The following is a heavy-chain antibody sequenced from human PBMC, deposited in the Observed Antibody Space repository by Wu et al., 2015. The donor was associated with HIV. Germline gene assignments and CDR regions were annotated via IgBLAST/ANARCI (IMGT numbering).Heavy chain of an antibody. CDR2: INTNSGGA. Sequence: QVQLVQSGAEVKKPGASVKVSCEASGYTFNVYYMHWVRQAPGQGLEWMGWINTNSGGAYYAQKFQGRVTMTRDTSIGTAYMELTGLRSDDTAIYYCARVSGTTARADFWGQGTLVTVSS. V-gene: IGHV1-2*02. CDR3: ARVSGTTARADF. CDR1: GYTFNVYY. J-gene: IGHJ4*02. D-gene: IGHD1-1*01.